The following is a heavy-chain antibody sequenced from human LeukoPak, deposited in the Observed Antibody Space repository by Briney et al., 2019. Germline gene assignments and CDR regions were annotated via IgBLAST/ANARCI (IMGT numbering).Heavy chain of an antibody. CDR3: ARAKSLFDS. Sequence: GGSLRLSCAASGFTFGSYWMSWVRRAPGKGLEWVANIKQDGSEKYYVDSVKGRFTISRDNAKNSLYLQMNSLRAEDTAVYYCARAKSLFDSWGQGTLVTVSS. J-gene: IGHJ4*02. V-gene: IGHV3-7*03. CDR1: GFTFGSYW. D-gene: IGHD3-10*01. CDR2: IKQDGSEK.